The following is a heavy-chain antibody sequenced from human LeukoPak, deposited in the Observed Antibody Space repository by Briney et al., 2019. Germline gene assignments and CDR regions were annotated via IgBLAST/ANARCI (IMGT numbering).Heavy chain of an antibody. J-gene: IGHJ4*02. D-gene: IGHD6-19*01. CDR3: AREDRYGGIAVAGYYFDY. CDR2: IYYSGST. CDR1: GGSISSYY. V-gene: IGHV4-59*01. Sequence: SETLSLTCTVSGGSISSYYWSWIRQPPGKGLEWIGYIYYSGSTNYNPSLKSRVTISVDTSKNQFSLKLSSVTAADTAVYYCAREDRYGGIAVAGYYFDYWGQGTLVTVSS.